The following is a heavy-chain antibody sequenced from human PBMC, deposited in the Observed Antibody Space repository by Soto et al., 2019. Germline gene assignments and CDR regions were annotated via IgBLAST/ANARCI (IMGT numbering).Heavy chain of an antibody. J-gene: IGHJ4*02. CDR2: IYYGGST. Sequence: QVHLQESGPGLVKPSETLSLTCTVSGDSISTDYWSWIRQSPGKGLEWIGFIYYGGSTNYNPSLKSRVTISGDTPKNHFSLKLSSVTAADTAVYYCAKNWNWGSLVHWGQGTLVTVSS. CDR3: AKNWNWGSLVH. D-gene: IGHD7-27*01. V-gene: IGHV4-59*08. CDR1: GDSISTDY.